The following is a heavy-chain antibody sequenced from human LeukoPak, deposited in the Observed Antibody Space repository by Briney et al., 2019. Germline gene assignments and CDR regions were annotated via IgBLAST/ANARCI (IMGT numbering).Heavy chain of an antibody. Sequence: SEILSLTCAVYGGSFSGYYWSWIRQPPGKGLEWIGEINHSGSTNYNPSLKSRVTISVGTSKNQFSLKLSSVTAADTAVYYCARGSTYYYDSSGYLFDNWGQGTLVTVSS. CDR3: ARGSTYYYDSSGYLFDN. D-gene: IGHD3-22*01. CDR1: GGSFSGYY. J-gene: IGHJ4*02. V-gene: IGHV4-34*01. CDR2: INHSGST.